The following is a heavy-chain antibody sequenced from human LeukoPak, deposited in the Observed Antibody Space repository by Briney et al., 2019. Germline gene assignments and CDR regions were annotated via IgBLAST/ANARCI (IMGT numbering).Heavy chain of an antibody. V-gene: IGHV4-59*01. CDR2: IYYSGST. D-gene: IGHD1-26*01. CDR1: GGSISSYY. J-gene: IGHJ4*02. CDR3: AGGVPYSGSYSLDY. Sequence: SETLSLTCTVSGGSISSYYWSWIRQPPGKGLEWIGYIYYSGSTNYNPSLKSRVTISVDTSKNQFSLKLSSVTAADTAVYYCAGGVPYSGSYSLDYWGQGTLVTVSS.